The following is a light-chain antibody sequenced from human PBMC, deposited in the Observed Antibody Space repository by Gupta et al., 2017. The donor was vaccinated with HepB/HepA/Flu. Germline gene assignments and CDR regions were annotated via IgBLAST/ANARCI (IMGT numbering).Light chain of an antibody. Sequence: QSVLTQPPSASGTPGQRVTISCSGSSSNIGSNTVPWYQQLPGTAPKLLIYNNIHRPSGVPDRFSGSKSGTSASLAISGLQSEDEADYYCATWDDSLNAWVFGGGTKLTV. J-gene: IGLJ3*02. CDR3: ATWDDSLNAWV. CDR1: SSNIGSNT. CDR2: NNI. V-gene: IGLV1-44*01.